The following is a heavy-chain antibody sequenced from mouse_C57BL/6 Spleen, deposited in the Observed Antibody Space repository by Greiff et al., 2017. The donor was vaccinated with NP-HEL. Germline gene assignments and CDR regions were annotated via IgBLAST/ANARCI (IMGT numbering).Heavy chain of an antibody. J-gene: IGHJ1*03. CDR1: GYTFTNYW. Sequence: VQLQQSGAELVRPGTSVKMSCKASGYTFTNYWIGWAKQRPGHGLEWIGDIYPGGGYTNYNEKFKGKATLTADKSSSTAYMQFSSLTSEDSAIYYCARSLITTVVENWYFEGWGTGTTVTVSS. CDR3: ARSLITTVVENWYFEG. CDR2: IYPGGGYT. V-gene: IGHV1-63*01. D-gene: IGHD1-1*01.